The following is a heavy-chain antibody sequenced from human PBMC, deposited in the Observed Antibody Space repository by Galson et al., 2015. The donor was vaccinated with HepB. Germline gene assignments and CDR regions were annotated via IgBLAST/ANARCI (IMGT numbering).Heavy chain of an antibody. D-gene: IGHD2-2*01. J-gene: IGHJ3*02. CDR3: ARDRRSPIVVVPAANEPSAFDI. Sequence: SVKVSCKASGGTFSSYAISWVRQAPGQGLEWMGGIIPIFGTANYAQKFQGRVTITADESTSTAYMELSSLRSEDTAVYYCARDRRSPIVVVPAANEPSAFDIWGQGTMVTVSS. CDR2: IIPIFGTA. CDR1: GGTFSSYA. V-gene: IGHV1-69*13.